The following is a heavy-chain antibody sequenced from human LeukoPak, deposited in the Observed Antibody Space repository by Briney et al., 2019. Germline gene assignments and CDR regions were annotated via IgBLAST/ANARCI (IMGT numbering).Heavy chain of an antibody. Sequence: GASVKVSCKASGYTFSSYAISWVRQAPGHGLEWMGGIIPIFGTANYAQKFQGRVTITTDESTSTAYMELSGLRSEDTAVYYCARVTGDSNYFDYWGQGTLVTVSS. CDR1: GYTFSSYA. CDR2: IIPIFGTA. CDR3: ARVTGDSNYFDY. D-gene: IGHD7-27*01. J-gene: IGHJ4*02. V-gene: IGHV1-69*05.